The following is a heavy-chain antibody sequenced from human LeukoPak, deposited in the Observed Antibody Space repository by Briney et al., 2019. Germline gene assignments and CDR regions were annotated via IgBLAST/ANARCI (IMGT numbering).Heavy chain of an antibody. D-gene: IGHD6-13*01. Sequence: GGSLRLSCAASGLTFDDYGMSWVRQAPGKGLEWVSGINWNGGSTGYADSVKGRFTISRDNAENSLYLQMNSLRAEDTALYYCARLTAAAGRYYYYYMDVWGKGTTVTVSS. CDR2: INWNGGST. CDR1: GLTFDDYG. CDR3: ARLTAAAGRYYYYYMDV. J-gene: IGHJ6*03. V-gene: IGHV3-20*04.